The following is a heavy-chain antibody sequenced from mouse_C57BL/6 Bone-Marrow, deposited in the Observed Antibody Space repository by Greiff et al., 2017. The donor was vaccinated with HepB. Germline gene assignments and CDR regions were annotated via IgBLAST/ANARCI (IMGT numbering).Heavy chain of an antibody. D-gene: IGHD1-1*01. CDR3: AREGYYGSSLFAD. CDR2: ISSGSSTI. J-gene: IGHJ3*01. CDR1: GFTFSDYG. V-gene: IGHV5-17*01. Sequence: EVHLVESGGGLVKPGGSLKLSCAASGFTFSDYGMHWVRQAPEKGLEWVAYISSGSSTIYYADTVKGRFTISRDNAKNTLFLQMTSLRSEDTAMYYCAREGYYGSSLFADWGQGTLVTVSA.